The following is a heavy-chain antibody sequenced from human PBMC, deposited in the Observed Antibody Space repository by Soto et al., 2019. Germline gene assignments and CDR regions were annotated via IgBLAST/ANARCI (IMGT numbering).Heavy chain of an antibody. J-gene: IGHJ4*02. V-gene: IGHV5-51*01. CDR2: IYPGDSDS. Sequence: GESLKISCKGSGFTFTSYWIAWVRQMPGKGLEWMGIIYPGDSDSSYSPSFQGQVTISADKSINTAYLHWSSLKASDTAIYYCAKHEGYCTTTTGSNFDYWAQGTLVTVSS. CDR1: GFTFTSYW. D-gene: IGHD2-2*01. CDR3: AKHEGYCTTTTGSNFDY.